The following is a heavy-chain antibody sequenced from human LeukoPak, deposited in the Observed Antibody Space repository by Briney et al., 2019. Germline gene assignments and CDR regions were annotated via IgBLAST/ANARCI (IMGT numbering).Heavy chain of an antibody. CDR2: ISTSSSHI. CDR3: ARDYDEDY. V-gene: IGHV3-21*01. J-gene: IGHJ4*02. Sequence: GWSLRLSCAASGFTFSTYSMNWVRQAPGKGLEWVSSISTSSSHIYYADSVKGRFTISRDNAKNSLYLQMNSLRAEDTAVYFCARDYDEDYWGQGTLVTVSS. CDR1: GFTFSTYS. D-gene: IGHD5-12*01.